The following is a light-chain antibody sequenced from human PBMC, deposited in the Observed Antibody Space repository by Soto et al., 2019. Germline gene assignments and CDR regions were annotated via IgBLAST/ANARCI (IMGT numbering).Light chain of an antibody. V-gene: IGKV3-20*01. J-gene: IGKJ3*01. CDR2: GAL. CDR1: QLVVTDY. CDR3: QLFGRSAT. Sequence: DIVLTQSPGTLSLSPGERATLSCRASQLVVTDYLHWYQQKPGQAPRLLIYGALTRATGIPDRFSGSGSRTDFTLTFSRLEHEDCAVYYCQLFGRSATFGPGTKVDIK.